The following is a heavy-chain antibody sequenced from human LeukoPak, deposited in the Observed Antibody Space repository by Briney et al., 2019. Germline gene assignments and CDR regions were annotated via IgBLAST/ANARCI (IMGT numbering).Heavy chain of an antibody. D-gene: IGHD4-11*01. V-gene: IGHV3-74*01. J-gene: IGHJ3*02. Sequence: GGSLRLSCAASGFTFSSYWMHWVRQAPGKGLVWVSRINSDGSSTSYADSVRGRVTISRDNSKNTLYLQMNNLKTEDTAVYYCARGQHRVTYSDDAFDIWGQGTMVTVSS. CDR3: ARGQHRVTYSDDAFDI. CDR1: GFTFSSYW. CDR2: INSDGSST.